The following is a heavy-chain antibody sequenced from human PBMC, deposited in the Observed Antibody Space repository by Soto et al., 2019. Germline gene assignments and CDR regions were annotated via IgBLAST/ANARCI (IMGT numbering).Heavy chain of an antibody. V-gene: IGHV1-46*01. CDR3: ARDSVFGVVTPPVVGMDV. Sequence: ASVKVSCKASGYTFTSYYMHWVRQAPGQGLEWVGIINPSGGSTSYAQKFQGRVTMTRDTSTSTVYMELSSLRSEDTAVYYCARDSVFGVVTPPVVGMDVWGQGTTVT. CDR2: INPSGGST. D-gene: IGHD3-3*01. J-gene: IGHJ6*02. CDR1: GYTFTSYY.